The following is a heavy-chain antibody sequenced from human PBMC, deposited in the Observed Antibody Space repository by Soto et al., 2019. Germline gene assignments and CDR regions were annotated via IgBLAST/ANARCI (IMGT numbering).Heavy chain of an antibody. CDR2: INAGNGNT. D-gene: IGHD3-10*01. CDR1: GYTFTSYA. J-gene: IGHJ4*02. Sequence: ASVKVSCKASGYTFTSYAMQWVRQAPGQRLEWMGWINAGNGNTKYSQKFQGRVTITRDTSASTAYMELSSLRSEDTAVYYFARAPYGSGTKPYYFDYWGQGTLVTVSS. V-gene: IGHV1-3*01. CDR3: ARAPYGSGTKPYYFDY.